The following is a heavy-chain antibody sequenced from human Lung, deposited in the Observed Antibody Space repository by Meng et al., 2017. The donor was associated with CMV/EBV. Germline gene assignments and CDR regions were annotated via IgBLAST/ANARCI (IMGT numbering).Heavy chain of an antibody. CDR1: GFTFSRYT. J-gene: IGHJ4*02. Sequence: ESLKIPXVASGFTFSRYTLSWVRQAPGKRLEWVSSISSSNSYIYYLDSVKGRFTISRDNARKSLYLQMNTLRADDTARYYCARDSDEHFCGGSCTRFDLWGQGXLVTVSS. D-gene: IGHD2-15*01. V-gene: IGHV3-21*01. CDR2: ISSSNSYI. CDR3: ARDSDEHFCGGSCTRFDL.